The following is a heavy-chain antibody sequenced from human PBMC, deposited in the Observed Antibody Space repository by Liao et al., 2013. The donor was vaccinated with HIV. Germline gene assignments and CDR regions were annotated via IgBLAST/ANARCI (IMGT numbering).Heavy chain of an antibody. D-gene: IGHD5-24*01. CDR3: ARDPFDGYNYPPYFDY. CDR2: IYTSGST. V-gene: IGHV4-4*07. J-gene: IGHJ4*02. Sequence: QVQLQESGPGLVKPSETLSLTCTVSGGSINNYYWNWIRQPAGKGLEWIGRIYTSGSTNYNPSFKSRVTMSVDTSKNQFSLKLSSVTAADTAVYYCARDPFDGYNYPPYFDYWGQGTLVTVSS. CDR1: GGSINNYY.